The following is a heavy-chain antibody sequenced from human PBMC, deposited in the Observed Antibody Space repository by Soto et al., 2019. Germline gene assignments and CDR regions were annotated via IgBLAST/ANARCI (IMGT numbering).Heavy chain of an antibody. CDR3: ARLPRRDGYNPFDY. D-gene: IGHD5-12*01. CDR1: GGTFSSYA. Sequence: QVQLVQSGAEVKKPGSSVKVSCKASGGTFSSYAISWVRQAPGQGLEWMGGIIPIFGTANYAQKFQGRVTITADESTSTAYVELSSLSSEDTAVYYCARLPRRDGYNPFDYWGQGTLVTVSS. J-gene: IGHJ4*02. CDR2: IIPIFGTA. V-gene: IGHV1-69*12.